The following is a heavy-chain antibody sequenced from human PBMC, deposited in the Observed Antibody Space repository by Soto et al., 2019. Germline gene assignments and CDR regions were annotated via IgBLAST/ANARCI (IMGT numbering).Heavy chain of an antibody. CDR1: GFTSTSSA. CDR2: IFVGSGNT. V-gene: IGHV1-58*01. J-gene: IGHJ5*02. D-gene: IGHD6-19*01. CDR3: AAARAVAGMGWFDP. Sequence: GASVKVSCRASGFTSTSSAVQWVRQARGQRLEWIGWIFVGSGNTNYAQKFQERVTITRDMSTSTAYMELSSLRSEDTAVYYCAAARAVAGMGWFDPWGQGTLVTVSS.